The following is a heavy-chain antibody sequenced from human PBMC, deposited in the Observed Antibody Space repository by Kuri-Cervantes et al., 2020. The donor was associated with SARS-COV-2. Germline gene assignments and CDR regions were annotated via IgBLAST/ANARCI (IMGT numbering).Heavy chain of an antibody. J-gene: IGHJ4*02. CDR3: AKDENWVTIFESSFDY. CDR2: ISGSGGST. CDR1: GFTFSSYA. V-gene: IGHV3-23*01. Sequence: GGSLRLSCADSGFTFSSYAMSWVRQAPGKGLEWVSAISGSGGSTYYADSVKGRFTISRDNSKNTLYLQMNSLRAEDTAVYYCAKDENWVTIFESSFDYWGQGTLVTVSS. D-gene: IGHD3-3*01.